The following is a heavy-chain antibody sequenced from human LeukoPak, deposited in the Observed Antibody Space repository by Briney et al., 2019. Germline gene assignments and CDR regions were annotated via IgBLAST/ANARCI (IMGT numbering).Heavy chain of an antibody. CDR1: GLVLSHLW. CDR2: ITPDGTGA. Sequence: PGGSLRLSCAGSGLVLSHLWMNWVRQAPGKGLEWVGSITPDGTGANYVDSVKGRFSISRDNAKSYLSLQMNSLRAEDTAVYYCVRDNVYCTGGSCYSVFDSWGQGSLVTVSS. CDR3: VRDNVYCTGGSCYSVFDS. D-gene: IGHD2-15*01. J-gene: IGHJ5*01. V-gene: IGHV3-7*01.